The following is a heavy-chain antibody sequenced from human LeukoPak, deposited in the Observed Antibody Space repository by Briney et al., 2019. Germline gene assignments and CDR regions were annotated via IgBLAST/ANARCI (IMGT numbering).Heavy chain of an antibody. D-gene: IGHD4-17*01. Sequence: GRSLRLSCAASGFTFSSYGMHWVRQAPGKGLEWVAVIWYDGSNKYYADSVKGRFTISRDNSENTLYLQMNSLRAEDTAVYYCARDHPTVTSLDYWGQGTLVTVSS. V-gene: IGHV3-33*01. CDR2: IWYDGSNK. J-gene: IGHJ4*02. CDR3: ARDHPTVTSLDY. CDR1: GFTFSSYG.